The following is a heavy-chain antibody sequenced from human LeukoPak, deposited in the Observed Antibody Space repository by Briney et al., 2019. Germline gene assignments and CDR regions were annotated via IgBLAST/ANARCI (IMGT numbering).Heavy chain of an antibody. CDR2: ISGSGGST. V-gene: IGHV3-23*01. CDR3: AKTRVGATTFWFDP. D-gene: IGHD1-26*01. Sequence: GGSLRLSCAASGLTFSSYGMSWVRQAPGKGLEWVSAISGSGGSTYYADSVKGRFTISRDNSKNTLYLQMNSLRAEDTAVYYCAKTRVGATTFWFDPWGQATLVTVSS. J-gene: IGHJ5*02. CDR1: GLTFSSYG.